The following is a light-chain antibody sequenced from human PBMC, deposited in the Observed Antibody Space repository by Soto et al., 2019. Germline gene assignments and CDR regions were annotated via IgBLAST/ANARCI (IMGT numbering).Light chain of an antibody. V-gene: IGKV3-20*01. Sequence: EIVLTQSPGTLSLSPGERATLSCRASQSISTNHLAWYQQKPGQAPRLLIYGASSRATGIPDSFSGSGSGTDFTLTISRLEPEDSALYYCQQYVSWTFGQGTKVEIK. CDR1: QSISTNH. J-gene: IGKJ1*01. CDR2: GAS. CDR3: QQYVSWT.